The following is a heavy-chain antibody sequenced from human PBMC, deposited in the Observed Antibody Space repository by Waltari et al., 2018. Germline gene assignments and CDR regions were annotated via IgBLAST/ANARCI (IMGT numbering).Heavy chain of an antibody. CDR3: AKLSPGCSGGSCPARFDL. D-gene: IGHD2-15*01. CDR1: GGYFSGYY. J-gene: IGHJ2*01. Sequence: QVQLQQWGAGLLKSSETLSLTCAVDGGYFSGYYWTWIRQPPGKGLEWIGEINHQGTTHHNPSLKSRVTISIDMSKKHFSLNLTSVTAADTAVYYCAKLSPGCSGGSCPARFDLWGRGTLVTVSS. V-gene: IGHV4-34*01. CDR2: INHQGTT.